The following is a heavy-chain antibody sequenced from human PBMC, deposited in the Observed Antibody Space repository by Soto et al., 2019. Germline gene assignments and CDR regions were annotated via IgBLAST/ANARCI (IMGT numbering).Heavy chain of an antibody. Sequence: ASVKVSCKASGYTFATYGISWVRQAPGQGLEWMGWISAYNGNTNYAQKLQGRVTMTTDTSTSTAYMELRSLRSDDTAVYYCVRYDYIWGSYRAFDIWGQGTMVTVSS. CDR3: VRYDYIWGSYRAFDI. J-gene: IGHJ3*02. V-gene: IGHV1-18*01. D-gene: IGHD3-16*02. CDR2: ISAYNGNT. CDR1: GYTFATYG.